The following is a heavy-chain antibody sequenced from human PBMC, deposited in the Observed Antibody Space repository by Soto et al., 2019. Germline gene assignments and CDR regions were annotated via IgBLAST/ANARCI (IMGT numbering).Heavy chain of an antibody. J-gene: IGHJ4*02. CDR3: ARESQWVMRAYFDY. Sequence: SETLSLTCTISGGSISSYFWTWVRQPAGKGLEWIGRMYSSGNTNYNPSLKCRVTMSVDRSRNQFSLELSSVTAADTAVYYCARESQWVMRAYFDYWGQGIMVTVSS. D-gene: IGHD6-19*01. CDR2: MYSSGNT. CDR1: GGSISSYF. V-gene: IGHV4-4*07.